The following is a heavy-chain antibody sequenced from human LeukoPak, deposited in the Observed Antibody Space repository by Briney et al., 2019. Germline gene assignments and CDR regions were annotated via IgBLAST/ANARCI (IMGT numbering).Heavy chain of an antibody. CDR3: ARVYNWNVHTSPKPYYFDY. CDR1: GYTFTGYY. J-gene: IGHJ4*02. CDR2: INPNSGGT. V-gene: IGHV1-2*02. Sequence: SVKVSCKASGYTFTGYYMHWVRQAPGQGLEWMGWINPNSGGTNYAQKFQGRVTMTRDTSISTAYMELSRLRSDDTAVYYCARVYNWNVHTSPKPYYFDYWGQGTLVTVSS. D-gene: IGHD1-20*01.